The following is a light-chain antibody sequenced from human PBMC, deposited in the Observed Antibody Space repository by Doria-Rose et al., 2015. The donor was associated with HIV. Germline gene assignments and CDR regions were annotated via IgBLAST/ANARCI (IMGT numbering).Light chain of an antibody. CDR1: QHVGPN. CDR2: FAY. Sequence: ATLSVSPGDRATLSCRADQHVGPNVAWYQQRPGQAPRLLISFAYTRATGVPARFSGSGFGTEFTLTITSLQSEDSAVYYCQQYENWLPWSFGQGTKVEIK. J-gene: IGKJ1*01. CDR3: QQYENWLPWS. V-gene: IGKV3-15*01.